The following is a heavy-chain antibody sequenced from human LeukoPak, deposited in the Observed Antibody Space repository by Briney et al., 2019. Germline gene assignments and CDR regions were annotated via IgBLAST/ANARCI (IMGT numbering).Heavy chain of an antibody. CDR2: IWYDGSNK. Sequence: PGRSLRLSCAASGFTFSSYGMHWVRQAPGKGLEWVAVIWYDGSNKYYADSVKGRFTISRDNSKNTLYLQMNSLRAEDTAVYYCARGKITYSSSWPNDYRGQGTLVTVSS. CDR1: GFTFSSYG. J-gene: IGHJ4*02. D-gene: IGHD6-13*01. V-gene: IGHV3-33*01. CDR3: ARGKITYSSSWPNDY.